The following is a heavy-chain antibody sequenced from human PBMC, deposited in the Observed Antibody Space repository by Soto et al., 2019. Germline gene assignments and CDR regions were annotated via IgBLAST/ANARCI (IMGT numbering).Heavy chain of an antibody. CDR3: ARGVFPAAKWRGNWFDP. CDR2: INHSGST. J-gene: IGHJ5*02. V-gene: IGHV4-34*01. Sequence: SETLSLTCAVYGGSFSGYYWSWIRQPPGKGLEWIGEINHSGSTNYNPSLKSRVTISVDTSKNQFSLKLSSVTAADTAVYYCARGVFPAAKWRGNWFDPWGQGTLVTVSS. D-gene: IGHD2-2*01. CDR1: GGSFSGYY.